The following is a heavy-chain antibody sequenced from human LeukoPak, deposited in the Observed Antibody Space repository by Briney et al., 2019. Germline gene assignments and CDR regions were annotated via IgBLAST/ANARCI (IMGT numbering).Heavy chain of an antibody. CDR1: GYTFTSYG. Sequence: GASVKVSCKASGYTFTSYGVSWVRQAPGQGLEWMGWISAYNGNTNYAQKLQGRVTMTTDTSTSTAYMELRSLRSDDTAVYYCARDDITIFGVANGRYFDYWGQGTLVTVSS. CDR3: ARDDITIFGVANGRYFDY. D-gene: IGHD3-3*01. V-gene: IGHV1-18*01. CDR2: ISAYNGNT. J-gene: IGHJ4*02.